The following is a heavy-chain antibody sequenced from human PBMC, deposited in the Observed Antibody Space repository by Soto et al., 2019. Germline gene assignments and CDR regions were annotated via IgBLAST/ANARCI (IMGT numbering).Heavy chain of an antibody. CDR2: IYQTGTT. CDR1: GDSINSDGHS. D-gene: IGHD2-8*01. V-gene: IGHV4-30-2*01. Sequence: TLSLTCTFSGDSINSDGHSWIWIRQAPGDALEWIGYIYQTGTTQYNPSLSSRVSISADRSKNQFSLHLTSVTAADTAVYYCARAVFCTDGFCFPNWLDPWGQGILVTVSS. J-gene: IGHJ5*02. CDR3: ARAVFCTDGFCFPNWLDP.